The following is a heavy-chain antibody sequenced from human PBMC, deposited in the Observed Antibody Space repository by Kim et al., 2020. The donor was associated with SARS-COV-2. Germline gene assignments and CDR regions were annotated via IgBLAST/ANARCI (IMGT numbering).Heavy chain of an antibody. CDR3: ARELNYYDSSGYYQDTSPAFDI. J-gene: IGHJ3*02. CDR1: GFTFSSYA. V-gene: IGHV3-30-3*01. CDR2: ISYDGSKK. Sequence: GGSLRLSCAASGFTFSSYAMHWVRQAPGKGLEWVAVISYDGSKKYYADSVKGRFTISRDNSKNTLYLQMNSLRAEDTAVYYCARELNYYDSSGYYQDTSPAFDIWVQGTMVTVSS. D-gene: IGHD3-22*01.